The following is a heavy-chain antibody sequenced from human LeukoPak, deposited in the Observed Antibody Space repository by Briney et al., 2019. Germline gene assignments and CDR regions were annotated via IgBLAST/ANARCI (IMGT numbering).Heavy chain of an antibody. Sequence: SETLSLTCTVSGGSISSGVYYWSWLRPHPGKGVEWIGYIYYSGSTYYNPSLKSRVTISVDTSKNQFTLMLSSATAADTAVYYCARVGHRTLDYWGQGTLVTVSS. CDR3: ARVGHRTLDY. CDR2: IYYSGST. D-gene: IGHD1-1*01. J-gene: IGHJ4*02. CDR1: GGSISSGVYY. V-gene: IGHV4-31*03.